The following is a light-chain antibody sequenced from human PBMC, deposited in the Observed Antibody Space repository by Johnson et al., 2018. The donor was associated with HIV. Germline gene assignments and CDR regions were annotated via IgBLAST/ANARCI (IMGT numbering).Light chain of an antibody. CDR3: ETWDSSLSYNYV. J-gene: IGLJ1*01. CDR2: DNN. Sequence: QSVLTQPPSVSAAPGQKVTISCSGSSSNIGNNYVSWYQQLPGTAPKLLIYDNNKRPSGIPDRFSGSKSGTSATLGITGLQTGDEADYYCETWDSSLSYNYVFGTATKVTVL. CDR1: SSNIGNNY. V-gene: IGLV1-51*01.